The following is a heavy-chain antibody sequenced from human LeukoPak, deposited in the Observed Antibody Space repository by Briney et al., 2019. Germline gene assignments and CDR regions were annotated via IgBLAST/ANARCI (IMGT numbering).Heavy chain of an antibody. Sequence: PSETLSLTCTVAGGSISSYFWNWIRQPSGKGLEWIGYIYYSGSTNYNPSLKSRVTISVDTSKNQFSLKLSSVTAADTAVYYCARERVVRGSDYYYGMDVWGQGTTVTVSS. CDR1: GGSISSYF. D-gene: IGHD3-10*01. J-gene: IGHJ6*02. V-gene: IGHV4-59*01. CDR3: ARERVVRGSDYYYGMDV. CDR2: IYYSGST.